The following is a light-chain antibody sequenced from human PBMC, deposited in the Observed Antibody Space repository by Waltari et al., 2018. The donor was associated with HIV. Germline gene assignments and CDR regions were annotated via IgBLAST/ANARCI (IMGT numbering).Light chain of an antibody. CDR1: NIEYKG. V-gene: IGLV3-21*02. CDR3: QVWDTSSDHPAF. J-gene: IGLJ2*01. Sequence: SYVLTQPPSVSVAPGQTANISCCGQNIEYKGVQWYQPKPGQAPVLVIYDYTDRPTGIPERFSGSNSGNTATLTVTMVEAGDEADYYCQVWDTSSDHPAFFGGGTKLTVV. CDR2: DYT.